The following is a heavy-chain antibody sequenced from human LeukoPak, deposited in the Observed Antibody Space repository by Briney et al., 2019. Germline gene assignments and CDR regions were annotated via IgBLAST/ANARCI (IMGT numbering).Heavy chain of an antibody. J-gene: IGHJ5*02. CDR3: ARGRLRRWFDP. V-gene: IGHV3-11*01. Sequence: AGTLTLTCAAYGFTFSDYYLSWIRQAPGKGLDWVSYISSSGSTIYYADSVKGRFTISRDNAKNSLYLQMNSLRAEDTAVYYCARGRLRRWFDPWGQGTLVTVSS. CDR1: GFTFSDYY. D-gene: IGHD6-25*01. CDR2: ISSSGSTI.